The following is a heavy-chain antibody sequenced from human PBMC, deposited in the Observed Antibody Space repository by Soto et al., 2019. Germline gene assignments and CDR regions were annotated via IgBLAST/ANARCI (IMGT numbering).Heavy chain of an antibody. Sequence: PSETLSLTCTVSVGSSGGGYYSWSWIRQPPGKGLEWIGFIVYSGSTNYNPSLKSRVTMSIDTSKNQFSLKLSSVTAADTAVYYCAMMVQKDGSVLSNYYYGMDVWGQGTTVTVSS. CDR2: IVYSGST. CDR1: VGSSGGGYYS. CDR3: AMMVQKDGSVLSNYYYGMDV. V-gene: IGHV4-61*01. J-gene: IGHJ6*02. D-gene: IGHD3-16*01.